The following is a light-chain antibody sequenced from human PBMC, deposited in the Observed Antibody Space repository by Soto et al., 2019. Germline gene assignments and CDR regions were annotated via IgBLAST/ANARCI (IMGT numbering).Light chain of an antibody. CDR1: SSDVGGYDR. J-gene: IGLJ3*02. Sequence: QSALTQPASVSGSPGQSITISCTGTSSDVGGYDRVSWYQRHPGKAPTLMIYEVNKRPSGVSYRFSGSKSDNTASLAISGLQAEDEADYYCCSSIGGPIWVFGGGTKLTVL. CDR2: EVN. V-gene: IGLV2-23*02. CDR3: CSSIGGPIWV.